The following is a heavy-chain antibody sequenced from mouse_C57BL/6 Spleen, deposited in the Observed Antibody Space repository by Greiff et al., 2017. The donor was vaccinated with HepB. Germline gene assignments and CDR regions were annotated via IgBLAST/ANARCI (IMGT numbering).Heavy chain of an antibody. J-gene: IGHJ1*03. Sequence: DVHLVESGGGLVKPGGSLKLSCAASGFTFSDYGMHWVRQAPEKGLEWVAYISSGSSTIYYADTVKGRFTISRDNAKNTLFLQMTSLRSEDTAMYYCARGAYDGLGVWGTGATVTVSS. V-gene: IGHV5-17*01. D-gene: IGHD2-3*01. CDR1: GFTFSDYG. CDR3: ARGAYDGLGV. CDR2: ISSGSSTI.